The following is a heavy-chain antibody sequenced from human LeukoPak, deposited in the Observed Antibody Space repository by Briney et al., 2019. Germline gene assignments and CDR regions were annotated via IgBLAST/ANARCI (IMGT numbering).Heavy chain of an antibody. V-gene: IGHV4-30-2*01. CDR3: ARGAQNYDFLTDSPDQWYFDL. CDR2: IYHSGST. J-gene: IGHJ2*01. Sequence: SQTLSLTCAVSGGSISSGGYSWSWIRQPPGKGLEWIGYIYHSGSTYYNPSLKSRVTISVDRSKNQFSLKLSSVTAADTAVYYCARGAQNYDFLTDSPDQWYFDLWGRGTLVTVSS. D-gene: IGHD3-9*01. CDR1: GGSISSGGYS.